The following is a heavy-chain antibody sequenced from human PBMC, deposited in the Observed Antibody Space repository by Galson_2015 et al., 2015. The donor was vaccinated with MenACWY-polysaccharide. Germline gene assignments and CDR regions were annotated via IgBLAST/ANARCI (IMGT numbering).Heavy chain of an antibody. CDR1: GFIFSNYN. CDR2: ISSSSSFI. CDR3: VRDVGGIAAAGTKGWFDP. V-gene: IGHV3-21*01. J-gene: IGHJ5*02. Sequence: SLRLSCAASGFIFSNYNMNWVRQAPGKGLEWVSSISSSSSFIYYADSMKGRFTISRDNAKNSVYLQMNSLRPEDTAVYYCVRDVGGIAAAGTKGWFDPWGQGILVTVSS. D-gene: IGHD6-25*01.